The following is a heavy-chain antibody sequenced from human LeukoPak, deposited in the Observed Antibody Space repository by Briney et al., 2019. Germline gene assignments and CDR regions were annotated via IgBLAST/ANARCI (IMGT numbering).Heavy chain of an antibody. CDR1: GFTFSSYA. D-gene: IGHD2-21*02. CDR3: ARDGFLGPVTAYLDY. CDR2: VKSDGSST. J-gene: IGHJ4*02. V-gene: IGHV3-74*01. Sequence: GGSLRLSCAASGFTFSSYAMHWARQAPGKGLVWVSRVKSDGSSTSYAGSVKGRFTISRDNARNTLYPQMNSLRAEDTAVYYCARDGFLGPVTAYLDYWGQGTPVTVSS.